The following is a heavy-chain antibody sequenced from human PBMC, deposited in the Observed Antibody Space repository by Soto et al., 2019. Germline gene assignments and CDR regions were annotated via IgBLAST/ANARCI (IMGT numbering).Heavy chain of an antibody. D-gene: IGHD6-13*01. Sequence: PSETLSLTCAVSGGSISSSNWWSWVRQPPGKGLEWIGEIYHSGSTNYNPSLKSRVTISVDKSKNQFSLKLSSVTAADTAVYYCARQYSSSWYVFDYWGQGTLVTVSS. CDR3: ARQYSSSWYVFDY. CDR2: IYHSGST. CDR1: GGSISSSNW. V-gene: IGHV4-4*02. J-gene: IGHJ4*02.